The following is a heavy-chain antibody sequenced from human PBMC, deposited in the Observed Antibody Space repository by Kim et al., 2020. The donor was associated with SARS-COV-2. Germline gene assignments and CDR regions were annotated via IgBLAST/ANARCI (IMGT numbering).Heavy chain of an antibody. CDR2: T. Sequence: TNYNPSLKSRVTISVDTSKNQFSLKLSSVTAADTAVYYCARGNWLVTPRDWGQGTLVTVSS. D-gene: IGHD6-19*01. CDR3: ARGNWLVTPRD. J-gene: IGHJ4*02. V-gene: IGHV4-34*01.